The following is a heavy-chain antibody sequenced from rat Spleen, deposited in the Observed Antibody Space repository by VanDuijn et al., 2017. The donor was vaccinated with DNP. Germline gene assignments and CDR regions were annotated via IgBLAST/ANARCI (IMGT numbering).Heavy chain of an antibody. Sequence: EVKLVESGGGLVQPGRSLKLSCAASGFNFNDYWMGWVRQAPGKGLEWIGEINKESSTINYTPSLKDKFTISRDNAQNTLYLQMSKVGSEDTDVYYCVKEGGSYDGYYPYFDFWGQGITVTVSS. CDR2: INKESSTI. D-gene: IGHD1-12*03. CDR3: VKEGGSYDGYYPYFDF. V-gene: IGHV4-2*01. CDR1: GFNFNDYW. J-gene: IGHJ2*01.